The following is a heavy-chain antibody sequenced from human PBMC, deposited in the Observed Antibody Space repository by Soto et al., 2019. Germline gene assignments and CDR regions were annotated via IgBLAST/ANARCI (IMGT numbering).Heavy chain of an antibody. J-gene: IGHJ6*02. D-gene: IGHD2-21*02. Sequence: GSGPTLVNPTQTLTLTCTFSGFSLSTRGVGVGWIRQPPGKALEWLALIYWDDDKRYSPSLKTRLTISKDTSKNQVVLTMTNMDPVDTATYYCIQSRCGGDCLQSYASHYYYGMDVWGQGTTVTVSS. CDR3: IQSRCGGDCLQSYASHYYYGMDV. CDR1: GFSLSTRGVG. V-gene: IGHV2-5*02. CDR2: IYWDDDK.